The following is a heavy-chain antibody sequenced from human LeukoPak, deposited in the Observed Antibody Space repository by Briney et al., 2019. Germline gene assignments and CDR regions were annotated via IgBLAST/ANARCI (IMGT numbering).Heavy chain of an antibody. CDR2: IYYSVSS. Sequence: PSETLSLTCTVSGDSISRGGYYWSWIRQHPGKGLEWIGYIYYSVSSYYNPSFMSRLTISVDTSKNQFSLKLSSVTAADTAVYYCARGNSSGFRWGQGTLATVSS. CDR1: GDSISRGGYY. CDR3: ARGNSSGFR. D-gene: IGHD3-22*01. J-gene: IGHJ4*02. V-gene: IGHV4-31*03.